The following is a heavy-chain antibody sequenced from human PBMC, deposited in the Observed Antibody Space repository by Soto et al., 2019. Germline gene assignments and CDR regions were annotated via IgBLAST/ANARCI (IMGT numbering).Heavy chain of an antibody. V-gene: IGHV4-39*01. D-gene: IGHD6-19*01. CDR3: ARPLDSGWFPFDY. Sequence: PSETLSLTCTVSGGSISRSSYYWGWIRQPPGKGLEWIGSIYYSGSTYYNPSLKSRVTISVDTSKNQFSLKLSSVTAADTAFYSCARPLDSGWFPFDYWGQGPLVTVSS. J-gene: IGHJ4*02. CDR1: GGSISRSSYY. CDR2: IYYSGST.